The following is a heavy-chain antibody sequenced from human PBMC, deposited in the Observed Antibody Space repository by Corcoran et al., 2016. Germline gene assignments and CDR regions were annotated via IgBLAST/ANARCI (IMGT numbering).Heavy chain of an antibody. CDR3: ARDGGCSGYDDTSMGFDP. J-gene: IGHJ5*02. CDR1: GFTFSSYW. Sequence: EVQLVESGGGLVQPGGSLRLSCAASGFTFSSYWMHWVRQAPGKGLVWVSRINSDGSSTSYADSVKGRFTISRDNAKNTLYLQMTRLRAEDTAVYYGARDGGCSGYDDTSMGFDPWGQGTLVTVSS. CDR2: INSDGSST. V-gene: IGHV3-74*01. D-gene: IGHD5-12*01.